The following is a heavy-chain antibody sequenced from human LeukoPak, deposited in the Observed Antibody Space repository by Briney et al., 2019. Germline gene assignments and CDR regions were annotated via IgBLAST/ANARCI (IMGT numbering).Heavy chain of an antibody. CDR3: ARIYDSSGYSDY. CDR2: ISGSGGST. J-gene: IGHJ4*02. D-gene: IGHD3-22*01. CDR1: GYTFSSYA. V-gene: IGHV3-23*01. Sequence: GGSLRLSCAASGYTFSSYAMSWVRQAPWKGLEWVSAISGSGGSTYYADSVKGRFTISRDNSKNTLYLQMNSLRAEDTAVYYCARIYDSSGYSDYWGQGTLVTVSS.